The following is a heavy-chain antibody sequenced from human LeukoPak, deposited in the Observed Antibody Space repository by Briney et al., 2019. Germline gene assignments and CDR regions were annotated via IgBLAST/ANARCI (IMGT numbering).Heavy chain of an antibody. V-gene: IGHV4-59*01. J-gene: IGHJ4*02. CDR2: IYYSGST. CDR3: ARRELRGLFDY. CDR1: GGSISSDY. D-gene: IGHD3-16*01. Sequence: SETLSLTCTVSGGSISSDYWSWIRQPPGKGLEWMGYIYYSGSTNYNPSLKSRVIISVDMSKNQFSLKLSSVTAADTAVYYCARRELRGLFDYWGQGTLVTVSS.